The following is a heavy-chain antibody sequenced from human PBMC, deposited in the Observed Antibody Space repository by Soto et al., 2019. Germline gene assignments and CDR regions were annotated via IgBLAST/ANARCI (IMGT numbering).Heavy chain of an antibody. D-gene: IGHD5-18*01. V-gene: IGHV4-34*01. CDR3: ARARDGQYGIELDP. CDR2: IKQNGDT. Sequence: QVQLHQWGAGLLKPSETLSLTCAVSGGSLSYYYWSWIRQPPGKGLEWIGEIKQNGDTHYNTSLMSRVTMSVYTSKNHVSLILSSVTAADTSVYYCARARDGQYGIELDPWGLGTLVTVSS. CDR1: GGSLSYYY. J-gene: IGHJ5*02.